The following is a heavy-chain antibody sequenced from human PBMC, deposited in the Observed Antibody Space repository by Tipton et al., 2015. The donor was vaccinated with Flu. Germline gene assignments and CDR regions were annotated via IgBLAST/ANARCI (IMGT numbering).Heavy chain of an antibody. V-gene: IGHV3-13*01. Sequence: SLRLSCEASGFTFSSYGMHWVRQATGKGLEWVSGIGTSGDTYYAGSVKGRFTISRDNAKNSLYLQMKSLRAGDTAVYYCARGPLPDSNWYNGLDVWGQGTTVTVFS. CDR1: GFTFSSYG. D-gene: IGHD6-13*01. CDR2: IGTSGDT. J-gene: IGHJ6*02. CDR3: ARGPLPDSNWYNGLDV.